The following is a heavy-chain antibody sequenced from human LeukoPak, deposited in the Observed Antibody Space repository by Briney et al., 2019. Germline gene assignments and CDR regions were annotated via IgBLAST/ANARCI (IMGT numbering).Heavy chain of an antibody. J-gene: IGHJ4*02. CDR1: GYTFTSYG. Sequence: ASVKVSCEASGYTFTSYGISWVRQAPGQGLEWMGWISAYNGNTNYAQKLQGRATMTTDTSTSTAYMELRSLRSDDTAVYYCARDFYYGSGSYFLYFDYWGQGTLVTVSS. V-gene: IGHV1-18*01. CDR3: ARDFYYGSGSYFLYFDY. D-gene: IGHD3-10*01. CDR2: ISAYNGNT.